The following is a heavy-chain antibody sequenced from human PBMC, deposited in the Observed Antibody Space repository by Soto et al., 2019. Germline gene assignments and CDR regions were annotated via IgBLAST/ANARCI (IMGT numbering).Heavy chain of an antibody. D-gene: IGHD2-2*01. CDR2: IYHTGTT. V-gene: IGHV4-30-4*01. CDR3: ARVMAAMQNWLDP. CDR1: GGSISNVDYF. J-gene: IGHJ5*02. Sequence: QVQLQESGPGLVKPSQTLSLTCTVSGGSISNVDYFWSWIRQPPGKGLEWIGFIYHTGTTYYNSSLMSRVSISIDTSKSQFSLKLNSVTAADTAVYYCARVMAAMQNWLDPWGQGTLVTVSP.